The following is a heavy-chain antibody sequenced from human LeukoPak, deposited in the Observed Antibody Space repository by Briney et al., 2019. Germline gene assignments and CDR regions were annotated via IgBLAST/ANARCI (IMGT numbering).Heavy chain of an antibody. Sequence: GASVKVSCKASEYSFTDYYVHWVRQAPGQGLEWMGWINPNSGGTKCAQKFQGRVTMTRDTSISTAYMELSRLRSDDTAVYYCARAAVAGDFDYWGQGTLVTVSS. D-gene: IGHD6-19*01. CDR3: ARAAVAGDFDY. CDR2: INPNSGGT. CDR1: EYSFTDYY. J-gene: IGHJ4*02. V-gene: IGHV1-2*02.